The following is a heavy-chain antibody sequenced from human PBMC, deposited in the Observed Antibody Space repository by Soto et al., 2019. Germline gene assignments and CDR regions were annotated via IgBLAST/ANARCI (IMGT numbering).Heavy chain of an antibody. V-gene: IGHV1-8*01. D-gene: IGHD1-1*01. Sequence: QVQVVQSRTEVKKPGASVKVSCKTSGYTFTDYDINWVRQTTGQGLEWMGWMSPDSGNAGYAQQFQGRGTRTSTPSTTTAYAELRRLSSEDTAMYSCEGNTGSWGQGTIATVSP. CDR3: EGNTGS. CDR2: MSPDSGNA. J-gene: IGHJ5*02. CDR1: GYTFTDYD.